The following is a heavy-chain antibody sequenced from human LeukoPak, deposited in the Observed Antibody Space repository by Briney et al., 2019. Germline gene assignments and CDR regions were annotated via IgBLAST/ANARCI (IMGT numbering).Heavy chain of an antibody. J-gene: IGHJ4*02. Sequence: PSESLSLTCTVSGGSISSFYWSWIRQAPGKGLEWVGYIDNSGSTTYSTSLKSRVTMSIDTSKNQFSLKLSSVTAADTAVYFCARIVYDSSGWYRFDYWGQGTLVTDSS. CDR3: ARIVYDSSGWYRFDY. CDR1: GGSISSFY. CDR2: IDNSGST. V-gene: IGHV4-59*08. D-gene: IGHD6-19*01.